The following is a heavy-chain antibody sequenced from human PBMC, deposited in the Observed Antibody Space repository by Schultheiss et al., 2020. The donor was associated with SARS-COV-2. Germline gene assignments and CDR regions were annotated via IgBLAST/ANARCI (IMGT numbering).Heavy chain of an antibody. J-gene: IGHJ6*02. V-gene: IGHV1-3*01. CDR2: ITAGNGDT. CDR3: ARAIGGFASGGMDV. CDR1: GDAFSTYA. Sequence: ASVKVSCKASGDAFSTYAIHWVRQAPGQRFEWMGWITAGNGDTKYSQNLQGRVTFTRDTSASTLYMDLSSLRSEDTAVYYCARAIGGFASGGMDVWGQGTTVTVSS. D-gene: IGHD1-26*01.